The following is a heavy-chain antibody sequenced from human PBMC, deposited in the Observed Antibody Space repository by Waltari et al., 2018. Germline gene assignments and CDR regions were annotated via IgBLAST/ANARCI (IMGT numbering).Heavy chain of an antibody. CDR1: GSTSFNSV. CDR3: AKGFEDLLPFDH. J-gene: IGHJ4*02. D-gene: IGHD2-21*01. Sequence: EVQLVESGGGLVQPGGSLRLSLAASGSTSFNSVISWVRQAPGKGLEWSSASSDGGVYTYYADSVEGRFTISRDSSKNTIYLQMNSLRVEDTALYYCAKGFEDLLPFDHWGQGTQVTVSS. V-gene: IGHV3-23*04. CDR2: SSDGGVYT.